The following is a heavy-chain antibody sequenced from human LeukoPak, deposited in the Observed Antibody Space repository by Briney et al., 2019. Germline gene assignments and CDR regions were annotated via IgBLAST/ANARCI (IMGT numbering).Heavy chain of an antibody. D-gene: IGHD3-9*01. CDR3: ARVNYDIFYYYGMDV. J-gene: IGHJ6*02. V-gene: IGHV4-39*07. Sequence: PSETLSLTCTVSGGSISSSSHYWGWIRQPPGKGLEWIGSIYYSGTTAHNPSLKSRVTISVDTSKNQFSLKLSSVTAADTAVYYCARVNYDIFYYYGMDVWGQGTTVTVSS. CDR1: GGSISSSSHY. CDR2: IYYSGTT.